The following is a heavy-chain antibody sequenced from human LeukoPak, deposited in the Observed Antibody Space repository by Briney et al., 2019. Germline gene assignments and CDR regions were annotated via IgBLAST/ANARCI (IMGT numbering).Heavy chain of an antibody. CDR2: IKQDGSEK. V-gene: IGHV3-7*01. Sequence: GGSLRLSCAASGFTFSSYWMSWVRQAPGKGLEWVANIKQDGSEKYYVDSVKGRFTISRDNAKNSLYLQMNRLRAEDTAVYYCARDQSVGATEIDYWGQGTLVTVSS. D-gene: IGHD1-26*01. CDR1: GFTFSSYW. CDR3: ARDQSVGATEIDY. J-gene: IGHJ4*02.